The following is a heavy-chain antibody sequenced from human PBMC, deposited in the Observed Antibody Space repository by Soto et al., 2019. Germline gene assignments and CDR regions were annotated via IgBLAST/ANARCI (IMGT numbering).Heavy chain of an antibody. CDR2: LYWNGIE. D-gene: IGHD3-10*01. CDR3: AHGDPLDFHY. J-gene: IGHJ4*02. CDR1: GFSLSSSGES. Sequence: QITLKESGPTLVNPTQTLTLTCTFSGFSLSSSGESVGWIRQPPGQALEWLALLYWNGIERYSPSLKSRLTVFKDASKSQVVLTMTNMDPVDTATYFCAHGDPLDFHYWGQGTLVTVSP. V-gene: IGHV2-5*01.